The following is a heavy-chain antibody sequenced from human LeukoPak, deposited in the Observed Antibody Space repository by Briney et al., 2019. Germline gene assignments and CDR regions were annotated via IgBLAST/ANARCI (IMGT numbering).Heavy chain of an antibody. J-gene: IGHJ4*02. CDR2: ISYDGSNK. CDR1: GFTFSSYA. Sequence: GGSLRLSCAASGFTFSSYAMHWVRQAPGKGLEWVAVISYDGSNKYYADSVKGRFTISRDNSKNTLYLQMNSLRAEDTAVYYCARDYVAVAGRIDYWGQGTLVTVSS. CDR3: ARDYVAVAGRIDY. D-gene: IGHD6-19*01. V-gene: IGHV3-30-3*01.